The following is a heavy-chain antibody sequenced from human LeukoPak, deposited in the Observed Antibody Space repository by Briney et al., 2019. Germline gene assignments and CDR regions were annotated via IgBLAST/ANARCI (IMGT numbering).Heavy chain of an antibody. J-gene: IGHJ4*02. Sequence: SETLSLTCTVSGGSISSSSYYWGWIRQPPGKGLEWIGSIYYSGSTYYNPSLKSRVTISVDTSKNQFSLKLSSVTAADTAVYYCARRSGSYFKPQRSVDYWGQGTLVTVSS. CDR2: IYYSGST. V-gene: IGHV4-39*01. CDR1: GGSISSSSYY. D-gene: IGHD1-26*01. CDR3: ARRSGSYFKPQRSVDY.